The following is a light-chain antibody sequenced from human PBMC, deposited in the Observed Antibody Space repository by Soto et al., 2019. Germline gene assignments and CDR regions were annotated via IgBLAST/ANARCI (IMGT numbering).Light chain of an antibody. V-gene: IGLV2-23*01. CDR2: EGT. Sequence: QSALTQPASVSGSPGQSITISCTGTSSNVGSYNLVSWYQQHPGKAPKLMIYEGTKRPSGVSNRFSGSRSGNTASLTISGLQAEDEADYYCCSYESSGTYVVFGGGTQLTVL. CDR3: CSYESSGTYVV. J-gene: IGLJ2*01. CDR1: SSNVGSYNL.